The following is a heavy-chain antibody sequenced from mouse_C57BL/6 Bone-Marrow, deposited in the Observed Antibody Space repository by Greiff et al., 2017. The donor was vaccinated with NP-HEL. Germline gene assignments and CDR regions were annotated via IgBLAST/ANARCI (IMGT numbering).Heavy chain of an antibody. J-gene: IGHJ1*03. V-gene: IGHV1-85*01. CDR1: GYTFTSYD. CDR3: ARVPYYYGSSWDWYFDV. Sequence: VKLMESGPELVKPGASVKLSCKASGYTFTSYDINWVKQRPGQGLEWIGWIYPRDGSTKYNEKFKGKATLTVDTSSSTAYMELHSLTSEDSAVYFCARVPYYYGSSWDWYFDVWGTGTTVTVSS. CDR2: IYPRDGST. D-gene: IGHD1-1*01.